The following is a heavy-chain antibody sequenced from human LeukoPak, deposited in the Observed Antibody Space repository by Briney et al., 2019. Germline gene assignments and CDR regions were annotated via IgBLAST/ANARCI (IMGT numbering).Heavy chain of an antibody. D-gene: IGHD3-3*01. CDR2: IYYSGST. V-gene: IGHV4-59*08. CDR1: GGSISSYY. J-gene: IGHJ4*02. Sequence: SETLSLTCTVSGGSISSYYWSWIRQPPRKGLEWIGYIYYSGSTNYNPSLKSRVTISVDTSKNQFSLKLSSVTAADTAVYYCARADFWSGYYNFDYWGQGTLVTVSS. CDR3: ARADFWSGYYNFDY.